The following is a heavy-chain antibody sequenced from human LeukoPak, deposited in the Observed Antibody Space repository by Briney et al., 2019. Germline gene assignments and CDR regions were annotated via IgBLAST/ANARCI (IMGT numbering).Heavy chain of an antibody. V-gene: IGHV4-59*08. J-gene: IGHJ3*02. CDR3: ARHRRYDSSGYHAFDI. CDR1: GGSISSYY. D-gene: IGHD3-22*01. CDR2: IYYSGST. Sequence: SETLSLTCTVSGGSISSYYWSWIRQPPGKGLEWIGYIYYSGSTNYNPSLKSRVTISVDTSKNQFSLKLSSVTAADTAVYYCARHRRYDSSGYHAFDIWGQGTMVTVSS.